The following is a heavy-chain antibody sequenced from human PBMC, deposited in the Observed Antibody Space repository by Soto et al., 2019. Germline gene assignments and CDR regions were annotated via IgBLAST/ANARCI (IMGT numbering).Heavy chain of an antibody. CDR2: IIPILGIA. CDR1: GGTFSSYT. CDR3: ARAKLGGRGTRFEFDP. D-gene: IGHD3-10*01. V-gene: IGHV1-69*02. J-gene: IGHJ5*02. Sequence: ASVKVSCKASGGTFSSYTISWVRQAPGQGLEWMGRIIPILGIANYAQKFQGRVTITADKSTSTAYMELSSLRSEDTAVYYCARAKLGGRGTRFEFDPWGQGTLVTVSS.